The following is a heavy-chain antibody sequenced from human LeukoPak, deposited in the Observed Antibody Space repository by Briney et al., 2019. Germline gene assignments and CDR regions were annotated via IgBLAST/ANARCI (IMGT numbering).Heavy chain of an antibody. J-gene: IGHJ4*02. Sequence: ASVKVSCKASGYTFTRYYMHWVRQPPGQGLEWMGWINPNSGGTKYAKQFQGRVTMTRDTSISTAYMELSRLRSDDTAVYYCARDRSSGWSYFDYWGEGTLVTVSS. D-gene: IGHD6-19*01. CDR3: ARDRSSGWSYFDY. V-gene: IGHV1-2*02. CDR2: INPNSGGT. CDR1: GYTFTRYY.